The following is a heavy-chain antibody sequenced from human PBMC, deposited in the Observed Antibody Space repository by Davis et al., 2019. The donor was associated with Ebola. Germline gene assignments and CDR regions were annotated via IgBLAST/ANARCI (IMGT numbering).Heavy chain of an antibody. J-gene: IGHJ4*02. CDR3: ARDAADDYGVNFDY. D-gene: IGHD4-17*01. CDR2: IYFSGAT. CDR1: GGSISSHH. Sequence: PSETLSLTCNVAGGSISSHHWSWIRQPPGKGLEWIGHIYFSGATKYNPSLRSRATISVDTSKNQFYLKLNSVTAADTAVYYCARDAADDYGVNFDYWGQGNLVTVSS. V-gene: IGHV4-59*11.